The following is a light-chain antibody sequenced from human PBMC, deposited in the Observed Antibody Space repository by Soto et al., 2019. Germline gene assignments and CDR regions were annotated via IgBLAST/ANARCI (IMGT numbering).Light chain of an antibody. CDR1: QSVSSSY. V-gene: IGKV3-20*01. J-gene: IGKJ1*01. CDR2: GAS. CDR3: QQYGNSRT. Sequence: EIVLTQSPGTLSLSPGERATLSCRASQSVSSSYLAWYQQKPGQAPRLLIYGASSRATGIPDRFSGSGSGTDSTLTISRLEPEDFAVYYCQQYGNSRTFGQGNKVDIK.